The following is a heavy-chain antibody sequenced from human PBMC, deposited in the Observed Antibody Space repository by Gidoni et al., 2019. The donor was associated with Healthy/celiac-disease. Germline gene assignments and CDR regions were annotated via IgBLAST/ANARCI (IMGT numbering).Heavy chain of an antibody. CDR3: AKSTDRSTLYYGMDV. J-gene: IGHJ6*02. CDR1: GFTFSSYA. Sequence: EEQLLESGGGLVQPGGSLRLSCAASGFTFSSYAMTWVRQAPGKGLEWVSALSDSGTRTYYADSVKVRFTISRLNFKSTLYLEMNSLRAEDSAVYYCAKSTDRSTLYYGMDVWGQGTTVTVSS. V-gene: IGHV3-23*01. D-gene: IGHD3-16*02. CDR2: LSDSGTRT.